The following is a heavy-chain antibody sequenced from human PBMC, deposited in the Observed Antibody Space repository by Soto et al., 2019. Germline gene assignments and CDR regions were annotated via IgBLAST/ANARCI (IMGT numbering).Heavy chain of an antibody. CDR1: GFTFGTYA. Sequence: EVQLVESGGGLVQPGGSLRLSCSVSGFTFGTYAMHWVRQAPGKGLEYVSSISHNGRSTYYADSVKDRFTISRYNSKTALYLQMSSLRPEDTAVYYCVKDRWVDYWGQGSLVTVSS. J-gene: IGHJ4*02. CDR2: ISHNGRST. CDR3: VKDRWVDY. D-gene: IGHD6-13*01. V-gene: IGHV3-64D*06.